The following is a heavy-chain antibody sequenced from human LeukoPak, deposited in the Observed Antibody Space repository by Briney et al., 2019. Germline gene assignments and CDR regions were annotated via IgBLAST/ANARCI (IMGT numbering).Heavy chain of an antibody. CDR1: GFTFDDYA. D-gene: IGHD3-10*01. Sequence: PGGSLRLSCAASGFTFDDYAMHWVRQAPGKGLEWVSGISWSSGSIGYADSVKGRFTISRDNAKNSLYLQMNSLRAEDTALYYCAKAPLYGSGSYDAYYFDYWGQGTLVTVSS. V-gene: IGHV3-9*01. CDR2: ISWSSGSI. J-gene: IGHJ4*02. CDR3: AKAPLYGSGSYDAYYFDY.